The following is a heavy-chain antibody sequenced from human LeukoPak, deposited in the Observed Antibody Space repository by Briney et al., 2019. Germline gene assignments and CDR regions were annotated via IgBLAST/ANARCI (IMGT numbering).Heavy chain of an antibody. CDR3: SKAGDTNYYRHGDY. Sequence: GGSLRLSCATSGFTFSSYPMSWVRQAPGRGLEWVSVISGNSGATYYADSVKGRFTISRDNAKNTVYLQMNNLRGEDTALYYCSKAGDTNYYRHGDYWGQGTLVTVSS. CDR1: GFTFSSYP. J-gene: IGHJ4*02. D-gene: IGHD4-11*01. CDR2: ISGNSGAT. V-gene: IGHV3-23*01.